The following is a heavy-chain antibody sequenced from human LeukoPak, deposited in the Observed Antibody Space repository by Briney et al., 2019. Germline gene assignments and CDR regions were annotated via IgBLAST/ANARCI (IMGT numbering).Heavy chain of an antibody. CDR3: ARPRAKSHVRGSYYFDY. D-gene: IGHD1-26*01. V-gene: IGHV3-30*03. CDR1: GFTFSSYG. J-gene: IGHJ4*02. Sequence: GGSLRLSCAASGFTFSSYGMHWVRQAPGKGLEWVAVISYDGSNKYYADSVKGRFTISRDNSKNTLYLQMNSLRAEDTAVYYCARPRAKSHVRGSYYFDYWGQGTLVTVSS. CDR2: ISYDGSNK.